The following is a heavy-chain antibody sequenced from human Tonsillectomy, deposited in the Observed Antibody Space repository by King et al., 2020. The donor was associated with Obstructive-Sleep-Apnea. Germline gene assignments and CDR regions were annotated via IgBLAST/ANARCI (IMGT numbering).Heavy chain of an antibody. D-gene: IGHD3-22*01. J-gene: IGHJ4*02. V-gene: IGHV3-11*01. CDR2: ISSSGSMK. CDR1: GFTFSDYY. CDR3: ASSSGYFDY. Sequence: QVQLVESGGGLVKPGGSLRLSCAASGFTFSDYYMTWIRQAPGKGLDWVSYISSSGSMKYYADSVKGRFSIPRDNAKKSLYLQMNSLRAEDTAVYYCASSSGYFDYWGQGTLVTVSS.